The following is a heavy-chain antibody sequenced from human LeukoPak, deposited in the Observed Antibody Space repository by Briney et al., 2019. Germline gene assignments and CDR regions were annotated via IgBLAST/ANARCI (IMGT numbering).Heavy chain of an antibody. D-gene: IGHD3-10*01. CDR3: ARAQTLWLGESLFEY. CDR1: GYTFTSYD. CDR2: MNPNSGNT. Sequence: ASVKVSCKASGYTFTSYDINWVRQATGQGLEWMGWMNPNSGNTGYAQKFQGRVTMTRNTSISTAYMELSSLRSEDTAVYYCARAQTLWLGESLFEYWGQGPLVTVSS. V-gene: IGHV1-8*01. J-gene: IGHJ4*02.